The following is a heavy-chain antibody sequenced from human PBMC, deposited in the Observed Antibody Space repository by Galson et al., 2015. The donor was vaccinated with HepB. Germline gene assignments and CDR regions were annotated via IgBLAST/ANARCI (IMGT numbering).Heavy chain of an antibody. J-gene: IGHJ4*02. D-gene: IGHD6-13*01. CDR1: GFTVSFNY. Sequence: SLRLSCAASGFTVSFNYMSWVRQAPGKGLEWVSVIYSGGRAYYADPVKGRFTISRDNSKNTLYIQMNSLTAEDTAVYYCASTRSSWYPYFDYWGQGTLVTVS. CDR3: ASTRSSWYPYFDY. V-gene: IGHV3-66*02. CDR2: IYSGGRA.